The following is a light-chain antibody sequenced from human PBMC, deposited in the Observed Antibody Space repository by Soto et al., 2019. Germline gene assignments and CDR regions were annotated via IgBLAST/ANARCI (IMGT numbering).Light chain of an antibody. J-gene: IGLJ2*01. CDR2: DVS. V-gene: IGLV2-14*02. Sequence: QSVLTQPASVSGSPGQSITVSCTGSSSDVGSYNLVSWYQQYPGKAPKLMVYDVSNRPSGVSNRFSGSKSGNTASLTISGLQAEDEADYYCSSFTVSSSVIFGGGTQLTVL. CDR3: SSFTVSSSVI. CDR1: SSDVGSYNL.